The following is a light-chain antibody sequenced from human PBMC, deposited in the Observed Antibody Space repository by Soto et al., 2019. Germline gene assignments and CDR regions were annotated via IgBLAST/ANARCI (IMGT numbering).Light chain of an antibody. CDR1: QGLRVW. CDR3: PQAYSYPLT. V-gene: IGKV1-12*01. CDR2: GAS. J-gene: IGKJ4*01. Sequence: DIQMTQSPSSVSAAVGDRLTITCRPSQGLRVWLGWYQQKPGKAPQLLIFGASQLKSGVPSRFGGSRSGTDFGLTIRRLQPEDFANYYCPQAYSYPLTVGGGTKVDIK.